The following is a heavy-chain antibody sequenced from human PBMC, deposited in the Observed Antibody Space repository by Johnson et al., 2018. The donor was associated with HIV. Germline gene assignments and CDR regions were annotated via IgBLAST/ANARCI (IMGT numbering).Heavy chain of an antibody. CDR2: RRYDGRNK. V-gene: IGHV3-30*02. J-gene: IGHJ3*02. D-gene: IGHD6-13*01. CDR1: GFTFSSYG. Sequence: QVQLVESGGGVVQPGGSLRLSCAASGFTFSSYGMHWVRQAPGKGLEWVAFRRYDGRNKYYVDSVKGRFTISRDNSKNTLYLQMNSLRAEDTAVYYCARAYSGRWYRDDAFDIWGQGTMVTVFS. CDR3: ARAYSGRWYRDDAFDI.